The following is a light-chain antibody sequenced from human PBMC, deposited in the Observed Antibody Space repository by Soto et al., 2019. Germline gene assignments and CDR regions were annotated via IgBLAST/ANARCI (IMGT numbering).Light chain of an antibody. J-gene: IGLJ1*01. V-gene: IGLV2-14*01. CDR2: EVS. Sequence: QSVLTQPASVSGSPGQSITISCTGTSSDVGGYNYASWYQQHPGKAPKLMIFEVSDRPSGVSNRFSGSKSANTASLTISGLQAEDEADYYCSSYVSSSYVFGTGTKLTVL. CDR1: SSDVGGYNY. CDR3: SSYVSSSYV.